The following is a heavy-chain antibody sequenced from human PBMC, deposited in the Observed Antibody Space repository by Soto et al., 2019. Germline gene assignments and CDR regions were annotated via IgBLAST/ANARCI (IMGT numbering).Heavy chain of an antibody. CDR3: ARDLGIYDYVWGSYRSPRYYGMDV. CDR2: ISSSGSTI. CDR1: GFTFSDYY. V-gene: IGHV3-11*01. Sequence: QVQLVESGGGLVKPGGSLRLSCAASGFTFSDYYMSWIRQAPGKGLEWVSNISSSGSTIYYADSVKGRFTISRDNAKNSLYLQMNSLRAEDTAVYYCARDLGIYDYVWGSYRSPRYYGMDVWGQGTTVTVSS. D-gene: IGHD3-16*02. J-gene: IGHJ6*02.